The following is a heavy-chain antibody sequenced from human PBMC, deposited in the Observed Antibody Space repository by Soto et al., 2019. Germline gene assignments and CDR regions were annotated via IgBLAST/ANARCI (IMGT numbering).Heavy chain of an antibody. CDR3: ATNTAFKFEF. D-gene: IGHD3-3*02. CDR2: INHNGVT. V-gene: IGHV4-34*01. CDR1: GGSLSDYN. Sequence: QVQLQQWGAGLLKPSETLSLTCAVFGGSLSDYNWNWIRQSPGKGPAWIWEINHNGVTNRNPSLKSRITMSVDTSKSQCTLKLSSVTAADTAVYYCATNTAFKFEFWGQGTLITVS. J-gene: IGHJ4*02.